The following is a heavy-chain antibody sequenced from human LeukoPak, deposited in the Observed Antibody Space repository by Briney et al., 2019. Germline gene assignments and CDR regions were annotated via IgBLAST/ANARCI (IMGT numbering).Heavy chain of an antibody. V-gene: IGHV4-4*07. J-gene: IGHJ3*02. CDR2: IYTSGST. CDR3: ARAEQQLVPYAFDI. D-gene: IGHD6-13*01. Sequence: SETLSLTCTVSGGSISSYYWSWIWQPAGKGLEWIGRIYTSGSTNYNPSLKSRVTMSVDTSKNQFSLKLSSVTAADTAVYYCARAEQQLVPYAFDIWGQGTMVTVSS. CDR1: GGSISSYY.